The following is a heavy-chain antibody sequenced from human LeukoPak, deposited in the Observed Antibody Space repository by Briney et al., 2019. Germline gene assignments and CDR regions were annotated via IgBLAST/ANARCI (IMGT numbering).Heavy chain of an antibody. J-gene: IGHJ6*02. CDR1: GFTFSSYG. CDR2: IRYDGINK. CDR3: AKDPGSYHNGTDV. Sequence: PGGSLRLSCAASGFTFSSYGMHWVRQAPGKGLEWVAFIRYDGINKFYADSVKGRFTISRDNSKNTLYLQLNSLRPEDTAVYYSAKDPGSYHNGTDVWGQGTTVIVSS. V-gene: IGHV3-30*02.